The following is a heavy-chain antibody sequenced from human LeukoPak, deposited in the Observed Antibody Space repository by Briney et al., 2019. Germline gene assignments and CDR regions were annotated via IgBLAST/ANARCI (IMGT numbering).Heavy chain of an antibody. CDR3: ARQQNWFDP. Sequence: SETLSLTCTVSGGSISSYYWSWIRQPPGKGQEWIGYIYYSGSTNYNPSLKSRVTISVDTSKNQFSLKLSSVTAADTAVYYCARQQNWFDPWGQGTLVTVSS. CDR1: GGSISSYY. J-gene: IGHJ5*02. CDR2: IYYSGST. V-gene: IGHV4-59*01.